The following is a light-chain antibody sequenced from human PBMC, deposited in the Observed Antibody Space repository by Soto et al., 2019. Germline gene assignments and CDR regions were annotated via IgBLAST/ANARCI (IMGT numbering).Light chain of an antibody. CDR3: QQSYNSPYT. CDR2: AAT. Sequence: DIQMTQSPSSLSASLGDRVTITCRASQSINNYLNWYQQEEGKAPKLLIYAATSLQSGVPSRFSDSGSGTEYALTIRSLQPGDFATYYCQQSYNSPYTFGLGTKLEIK. CDR1: QSINNY. J-gene: IGKJ2*01. V-gene: IGKV1-39*01.